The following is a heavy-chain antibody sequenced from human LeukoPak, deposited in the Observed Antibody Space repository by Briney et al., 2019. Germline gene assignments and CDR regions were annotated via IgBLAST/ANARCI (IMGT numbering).Heavy chain of an antibody. J-gene: IGHJ3*02. V-gene: IGHV1-18*01. CDR3: ARDSGYSSGDAFDI. CDR2: ISAYSSNT. Sequence: ASVKVSCKSSGYTFTSYAISWVRQAPGQGLEWMGWISAYSSNTNYAQNLQGRVTMTTDTSTSTAYMELWSLSSDDTAVYYCARDSGYSSGDAFDIWGQGTMVTVSS. CDR1: GYTFTSYA. D-gene: IGHD6-19*01.